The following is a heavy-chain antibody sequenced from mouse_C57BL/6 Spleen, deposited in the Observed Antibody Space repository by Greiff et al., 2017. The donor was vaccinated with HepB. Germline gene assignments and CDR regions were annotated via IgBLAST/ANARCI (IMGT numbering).Heavy chain of an antibody. D-gene: IGHD1-1*01. CDR2: IDPEDGDT. Sequence: EVKLMESGAELVRPGASVKLSCTASGFNIKDYYMHWVKQRPEQGLEWIGRIDPEDGDTEYAAKFQGKATMTADTSSNTAYLQLSSLTSEDTAVYYGTTGPSTVVATRYFDVWGTGTTVTVAS. V-gene: IGHV14-1*01. CDR3: TTGPSTVVATRYFDV. CDR1: GFNIKDYY. J-gene: IGHJ1*03.